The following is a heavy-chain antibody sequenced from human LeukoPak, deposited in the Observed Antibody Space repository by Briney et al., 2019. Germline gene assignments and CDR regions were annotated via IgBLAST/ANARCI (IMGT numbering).Heavy chain of an antibody. J-gene: IGHJ4*02. CDR3: AGGEYDFWSGYYLGGIY. CDR2: IWTGGCKK. D-gene: IGHD3-3*01. V-gene: IGHV3-33*01. CDR1: GFTFSSYC. Sequence: GGSLRLSCAASGFTFSSYCMHWVRQAPGKGLEWVAVIWTGGCKKYYADSVKGRFTISRDNSKNTLYLQRNSLKPEDNAVYYCAGGEYDFWSGYYLGGIYWGQGTLVTVSS.